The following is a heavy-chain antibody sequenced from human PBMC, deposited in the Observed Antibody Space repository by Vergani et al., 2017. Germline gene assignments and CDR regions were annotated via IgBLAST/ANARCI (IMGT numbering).Heavy chain of an antibody. D-gene: IGHD3-10*01. CDR2: ISSSGSTI. J-gene: IGHJ6*02. CDR1: GGSFSGYY. Sequence: QVQLQQWGAGLLKPSETLSLTCAVYGGSFSGYYWSWIRQPAGKGLEWVSYISSSGSTIYYADSVKGRFTISRDNAKNSLYLQMNSLRAEDTAVYYCARDRKGYYGSGSYIYYYYGMDVWGQGTTVTVSS. V-gene: IGHV3-11*01. CDR3: ARDRKGYYGSGSYIYYYYGMDV.